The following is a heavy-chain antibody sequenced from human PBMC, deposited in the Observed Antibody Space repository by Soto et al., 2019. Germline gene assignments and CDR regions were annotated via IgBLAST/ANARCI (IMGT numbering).Heavy chain of an antibody. CDR2: IKSKTDGGTT. CDR3: TTDWEYYYDSSGYLNWFDP. J-gene: IGHJ5*02. V-gene: IGHV3-15*07. Sequence: EVQLVESGGGLVKPGGSLRLSCAASGFTLSHAWMNWVRQAPGKGLEWVGRIKSKTDGGTTDYAAPVKGRFTISRDDSKNTLYLQMNSLKTEDTAVHYCTTDWEYYYDSSGYLNWFDPWGQGTLVTVSS. CDR1: GFTLSHAW. D-gene: IGHD3-22*01.